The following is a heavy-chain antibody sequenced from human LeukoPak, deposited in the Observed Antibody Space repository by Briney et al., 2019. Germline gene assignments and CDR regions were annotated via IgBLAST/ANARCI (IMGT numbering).Heavy chain of an antibody. D-gene: IGHD2-15*01. V-gene: IGHV3-64*01. CDR2: ISTNGGGT. CDR1: GFTFSTYA. Sequence: ETLTLTCAAYGFTFSTYAKNWVRQTPGKGLKYVSAISTNGGGTYYANSVKGRFTISSDNSKNTLYLQMGSLRAEDMAVYYCARYCSGVSCYYGYDYWGQGTLVTVSS. J-gene: IGHJ4*02. CDR3: ARYCSGVSCYYGYDY.